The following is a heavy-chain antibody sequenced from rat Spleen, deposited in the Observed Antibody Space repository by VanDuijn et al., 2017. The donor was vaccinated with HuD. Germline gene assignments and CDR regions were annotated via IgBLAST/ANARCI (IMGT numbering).Heavy chain of an antibody. CDR2: ISSGGST. V-gene: IGHV2S8*01. CDR1: GFSLTSYG. Sequence: QVQLKESGPDLVQPSQTLSLTCTVSGFSLTSYGVSWVRQPPGKGLEWIAAISSGGSTYYNSVLKSRLSISRDTSKSQVFLKVNSLQTDDTGTDYCARHDYYFDYWGQGVMVTVSS. D-gene: IGHD1-12*03. CDR3: ARHDYYFDY. J-gene: IGHJ2*01.